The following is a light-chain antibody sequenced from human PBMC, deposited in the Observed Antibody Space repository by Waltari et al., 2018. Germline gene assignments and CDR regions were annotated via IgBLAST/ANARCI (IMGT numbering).Light chain of an antibody. CDR2: WAS. V-gene: IGKV4-1*01. J-gene: IGKJ4*01. CDR1: VLYSSNNNNY. CDR3: QQYYSYPVT. Sequence: VLYSSNNNNYLAWYQQKPGQPPKLLIYWASTRETGVPDRFSDSGSGTDFTLTISRLQAEDVAVYYCQQYYSYPVTFGGGTKVDIK.